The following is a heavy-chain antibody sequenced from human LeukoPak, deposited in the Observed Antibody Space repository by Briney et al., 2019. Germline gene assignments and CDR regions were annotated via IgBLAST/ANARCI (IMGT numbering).Heavy chain of an antibody. Sequence: SETLSLTCAVYGGSFSGYYWSWLRQPPGKGLEWLGSIYYSGSTYYNPSLKSRVTISVDTSKNQFSLKLSSVTAADTAVYYCASEGEGYMDVWGKGTTVTVSS. CDR1: GGSFSGYY. J-gene: IGHJ6*03. V-gene: IGHV4-34*01. CDR2: IYYSGST. CDR3: ASEGEGYMDV. D-gene: IGHD3-16*01.